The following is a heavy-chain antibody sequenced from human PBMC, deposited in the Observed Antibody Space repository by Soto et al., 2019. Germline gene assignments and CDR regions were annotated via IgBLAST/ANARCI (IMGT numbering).Heavy chain of an antibody. V-gene: IGHV4-30-2*01. J-gene: IGHJ6*02. CDR2: IYHSGST. D-gene: IGHD2-2*01. CDR1: GGSINRGVYS. CDR3: ARGYCSSTRCYADYFYYDMDV. Sequence: PSETLSLTCAVSGGSINRGVYSWSWIRQPPGKGLEWIGYIYHSGSTYYNPSLKSRVTISVDRSKNQFSLNLSSVTAANTAVYYCARGYCSSTRCYADYFYYDMDVWGQGTTVT.